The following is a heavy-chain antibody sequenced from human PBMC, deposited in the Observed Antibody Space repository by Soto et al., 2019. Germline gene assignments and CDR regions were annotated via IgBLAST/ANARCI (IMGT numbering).Heavy chain of an antibody. J-gene: IGHJ4*02. V-gene: IGHV1-18*01. D-gene: IGHD3-22*01. CDR2: ISADNGDT. CDR3: ARDRSYYYDSSGYPFDF. CDR1: CYTFDIYG. Sequence: GASVKGSCKASCYTFDIYGISWVRQVPGKGPEWMGWISADNGDTKYAQRMQGRVTMTTDTATSTAYMELRSLRSDDTAVYYCARDRSYYYDSSGYPFDFWGQGSLVTVSS.